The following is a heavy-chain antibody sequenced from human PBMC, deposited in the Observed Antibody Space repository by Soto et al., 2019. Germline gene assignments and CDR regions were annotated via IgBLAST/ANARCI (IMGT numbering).Heavy chain of an antibody. CDR3: AGLFRDIVVVPAAMGSNY. J-gene: IGHJ4*02. Sequence: SQKLSLSCAVSAGTLSSSNRWIWVRQPPGKGLEWIGEIYHSGSTNYNPSLKSRVTISVDKSKNQFSLKLSSVTAADTAVYYCAGLFRDIVVVPAAMGSNYWGQGTLVTVS. CDR2: IYHSGST. CDR1: AGTLSSSNR. V-gene: IGHV4-4*02. D-gene: IGHD2-2*01.